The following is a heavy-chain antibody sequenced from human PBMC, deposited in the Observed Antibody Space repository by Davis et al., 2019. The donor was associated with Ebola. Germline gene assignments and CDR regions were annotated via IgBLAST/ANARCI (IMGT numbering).Heavy chain of an antibody. D-gene: IGHD1-26*01. CDR2: IYYTGST. Sequence: PGGSLRLSCSVPGGSISSNYWSWIRQPPGKGLGWIGYIYYTGSTNYNPSLKSRVTISVDMSKNQFSLRLSSVTAADTAVYYCATSRSYYVIDQWGQGTLVTVSS. CDR3: ATSRSYYVIDQ. CDR1: GGSISSNY. J-gene: IGHJ4*02. V-gene: IGHV4-59*01.